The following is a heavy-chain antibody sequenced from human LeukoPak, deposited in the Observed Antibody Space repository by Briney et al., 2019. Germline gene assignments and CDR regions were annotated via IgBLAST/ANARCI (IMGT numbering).Heavy chain of an antibody. Sequence: PSETLSLTCTVSGGSITSSSYYWGWIRQPPGKGLEWIANVNYRGTTPYNPSLQNRVTNSLDSSTNQFSLIMTSVIASDTAVYYCARLEWGAMMFDYWREGTLVTVCS. D-gene: IGHD3-3*01. CDR2: VNYRGTT. V-gene: IGHV4-39*01. J-gene: IGHJ4*02. CDR3: ARLEWGAMMFDY. CDR1: GGSITSSSYY.